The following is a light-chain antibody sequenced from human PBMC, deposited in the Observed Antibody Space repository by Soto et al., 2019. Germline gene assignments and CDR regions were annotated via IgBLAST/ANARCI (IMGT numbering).Light chain of an antibody. J-gene: IGKJ3*01. V-gene: IGKV1-27*01. Sequence: IQMTQSPTSLSASAGDRVTITCRASQDIRNFVAWYQQKPGKAPKLLIYAASTLQSGVPSRFSGSGSGTDFTLTINSLQPVDVATYSCQKYSSVPVFGPGTKVEIK. CDR1: QDIRNF. CDR3: QKYSSVPV. CDR2: AAS.